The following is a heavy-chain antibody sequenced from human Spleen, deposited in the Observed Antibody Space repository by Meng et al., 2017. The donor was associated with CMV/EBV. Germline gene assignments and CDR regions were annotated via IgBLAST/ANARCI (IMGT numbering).Heavy chain of an antibody. D-gene: IGHD6-19*01. CDR2: ISHDGRSI. J-gene: IGHJ4*02. CDR1: GFKFSDYG. Sequence: GESLKISCAASGFKFSDYGMNWVRQAPGKGLEWVAVISHDGRSIYYADSLKGRFTISRDNSKNTLYLQMNSLRLDDTAIYYCASPPSSGRDYWGRGTLVTVSS. V-gene: IGHV3-30*03. CDR3: ASPPSSGRDY.